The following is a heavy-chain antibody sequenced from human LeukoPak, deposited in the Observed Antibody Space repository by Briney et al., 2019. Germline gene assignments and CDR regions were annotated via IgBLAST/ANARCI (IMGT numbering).Heavy chain of an antibody. V-gene: IGHV4-4*09. CDR3: ARLTRLSTSPDRYYLDY. J-gene: IGHJ4*02. CDR2: IYTSGGT. Sequence: SETLSLTCTVSGDSISSHYWSWIRQPPGKGLEWIGYIYTSGGTNYIPSLKGRVTISIGTSKNQFSLKLSSVTAADSAVYYCARLTRLSTSPDRYYLDYWGQGTLVTVSS. CDR1: GDSISSHY. D-gene: IGHD6-6*01.